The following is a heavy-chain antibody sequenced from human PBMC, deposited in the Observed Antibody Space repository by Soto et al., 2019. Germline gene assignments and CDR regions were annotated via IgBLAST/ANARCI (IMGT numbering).Heavy chain of an antibody. J-gene: IGHJ4*02. CDR3: AKSRYYDSSGNPYFGY. Sequence: GGSLRLSCAASGFTFSSYAMSWVRQAPGKGLEWVSAISGSGGSTYYADSVKGRFTISRGNPKNTLYLQMNSLRAEDTAVYYCAKSRYYDSSGNPYFGYWGQGSLVTVSS. V-gene: IGHV3-23*01. CDR1: GFTFSSYA. D-gene: IGHD3-22*01. CDR2: ISGSGGST.